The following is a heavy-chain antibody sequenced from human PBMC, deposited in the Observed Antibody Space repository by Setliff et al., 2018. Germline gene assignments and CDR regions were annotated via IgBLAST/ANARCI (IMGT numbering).Heavy chain of an antibody. Sequence: PGEALKISCKGSGYSFTFYWIGWVRQMPGKGLEWMGIIYPGDSDTRYSPSFHSQVTISATKSISTAYLQWSSLKASDTAMFYCARFCTGTSCPGAFDIWGQGTMVTVSS. CDR2: IYPGDSDT. V-gene: IGHV5-51*01. CDR3: ARFCTGTSCPGAFDI. D-gene: IGHD2-2*01. J-gene: IGHJ3*02. CDR1: GYSFTFYW.